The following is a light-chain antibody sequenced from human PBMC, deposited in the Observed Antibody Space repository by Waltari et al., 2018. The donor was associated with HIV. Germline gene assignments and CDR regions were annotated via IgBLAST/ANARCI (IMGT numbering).Light chain of an antibody. CDR3: QQRSNWPS. CDR1: QSIREL. CDR2: DAS. V-gene: IGKV3-11*02. J-gene: IGKJ5*01. Sequence: DIVLPQSPGTLSLSPGETAPLPCRACQSIRELLAWYQQRPGQAPRLLIYDASNRTTGIPAKFSDSGSGRDFTLTISGLEPEDSAVYYCQQRSNWPSFGQGTRLEIK.